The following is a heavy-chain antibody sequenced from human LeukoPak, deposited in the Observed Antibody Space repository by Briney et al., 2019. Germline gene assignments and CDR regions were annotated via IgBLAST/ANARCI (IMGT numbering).Heavy chain of an antibody. Sequence: GGSLRLSCAASGFTVSDYYMSWLRQAPGKGLEWISYLSSSGSHTNFADSVGGRFTISRDNAKNSLYLQMNSLRVEDTAVYYCARDGYGALRFDCWGQGTLVTVSS. CDR3: ARDGYGALRFDC. V-gene: IGHV3-11*06. CDR2: LSSSGSHT. CDR1: GFTVSDYY. J-gene: IGHJ4*02. D-gene: IGHD4/OR15-4a*01.